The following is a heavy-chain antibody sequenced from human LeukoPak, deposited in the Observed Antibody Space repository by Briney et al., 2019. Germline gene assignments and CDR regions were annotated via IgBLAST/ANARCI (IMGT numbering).Heavy chain of an antibody. Sequence: SSETLSLTCTVSGGSISSGSHYWSWIRQPPGKGLEWIGYIYHSGSTFYNPSLKSRVTISVDKSKNQFSLKLSSVTAADTAVYYCARTPFAGSGYMDVWGKGTTVTVSS. V-gene: IGHV4-30-2*01. CDR1: GGSISSGSHY. J-gene: IGHJ6*03. CDR3: ARTPFAGSGYMDV. CDR2: IYHSGST. D-gene: IGHD3-10*01.